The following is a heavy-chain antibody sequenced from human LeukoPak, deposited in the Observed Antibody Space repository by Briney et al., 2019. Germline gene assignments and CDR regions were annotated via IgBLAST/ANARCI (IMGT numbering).Heavy chain of an antibody. CDR1: GFTFSSYG. CDR2: FTGGGGKT. Sequence: GGSLRLSCAASGFTFSSYGMSWVRQAPGEGVEWVSTFTGGGGKTYYADSVKGRFTISRDNSKNTLYLQMNSLRPEDTAVYYCAKDYDNSANYHSMFDYWGQGTRVTVSS. CDR3: AKDYDNSANYHSMFDY. D-gene: IGHD3-22*01. J-gene: IGHJ4*02. V-gene: IGHV3-23*01.